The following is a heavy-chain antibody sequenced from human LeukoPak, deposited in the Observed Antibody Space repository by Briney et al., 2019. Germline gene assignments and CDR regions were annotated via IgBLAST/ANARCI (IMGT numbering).Heavy chain of an antibody. CDR3: ARIGRDCSSTSCLNAFDI. V-gene: IGHV4-34*01. D-gene: IGHD2-2*01. CDR1: GGSFSGYY. CDR2: INHSGST. J-gene: IGHJ3*02. Sequence: SETLSLTCAVYGGSFSGYYWSWIRQPPGKGLEWIGEINHSGSTNYNPSLKSRVTISVDTSKNQFSLKLSSVTAADTAVYYCARIGRDCSSTSCLNAFDIWGQGTMVTVSS.